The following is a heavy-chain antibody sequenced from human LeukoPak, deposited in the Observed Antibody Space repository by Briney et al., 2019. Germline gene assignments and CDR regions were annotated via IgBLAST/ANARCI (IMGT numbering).Heavy chain of an antibody. CDR1: GFTFGDYG. CDR3: TTGIGIAARGADAFDI. J-gene: IGHJ3*02. V-gene: IGHV3-49*04. D-gene: IGHD6-6*01. CDR2: IRGKAYSGTT. Sequence: GGSLRLSCTASGFTFGDYGLSWVRQAPGKGLEWVGFIRGKAYSGTTEYAASVKGRFTISRDDSKSIAYLQMNSLKTEDTAVYYCTTGIGIAARGADAFDIWGQGTMVTVSS.